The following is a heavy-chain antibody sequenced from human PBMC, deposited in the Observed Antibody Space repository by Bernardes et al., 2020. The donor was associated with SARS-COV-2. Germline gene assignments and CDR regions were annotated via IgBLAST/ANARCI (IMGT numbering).Heavy chain of an antibody. CDR3: ARDRSDSTGYYQFDF. V-gene: IGHV3-48*01. D-gene: IGHD3-22*01. J-gene: IGHJ4*02. CDR1: GFTFSIYS. CDR2: ISSSSTI. Sequence: GGSLRLSCAASGFTFSIYSMNWVRQAPGKGLEWVSYISSSSTIYYADSVKGRFTISRDNAKNSLYLQMNSLRAEDTAVYFCARDRSDSTGYYQFDFWGQGSLVTVSS.